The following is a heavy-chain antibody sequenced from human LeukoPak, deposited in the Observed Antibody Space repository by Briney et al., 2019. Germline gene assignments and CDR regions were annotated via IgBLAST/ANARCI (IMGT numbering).Heavy chain of an antibody. V-gene: IGHV3-74*01. CDR2: INSDGSST. D-gene: IGHD3-3*01. J-gene: IGHJ6*02. CDR3: ASEYDFWSGYLESGMDV. Sequence: GGSLRLSCAASGFTFSSYWMHWVRQAPGKGLVWVSRINSDGSSTSYADSVKGRFTISRDNAKNTLYLQMNSLRAEDTAVYYCASEYDFWSGYLESGMDVWGQGTTVTASS. CDR1: GFTFSSYW.